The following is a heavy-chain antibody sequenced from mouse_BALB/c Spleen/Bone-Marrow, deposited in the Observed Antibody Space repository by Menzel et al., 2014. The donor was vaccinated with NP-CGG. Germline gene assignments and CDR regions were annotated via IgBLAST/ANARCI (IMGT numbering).Heavy chain of an antibody. J-gene: IGHJ3*01. D-gene: IGHD1-1*01. CDR1: GYAFGSSW. CDR3: ARTYGSSYFVY. Sequence: QVQLQQSGPELVKPGASVKISCRASGYAFGSSWMNWVKQRPGQGLEWIGRIYPGDGDTNYNGKFKGKATLTADKSSSTAYMQLSSLTSVDSAVYFCARTYGSSYFVYWGQGTLVTVSA. V-gene: IGHV1-82*01. CDR2: IYPGDGDT.